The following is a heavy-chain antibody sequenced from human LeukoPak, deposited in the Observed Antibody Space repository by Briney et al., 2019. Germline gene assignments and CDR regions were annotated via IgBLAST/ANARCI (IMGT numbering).Heavy chain of an antibody. CDR2: IYYSGST. CDR3: ARGNDYVWGSYWHYYYYYMDV. CDR1: GGSISSSSYY. J-gene: IGHJ6*03. Sequence: SETLSLTCTVSGGSISSSSYYWGWIRQPPGKGLEWIGSIYYSGSTYYNPSLKSRVTISVDTSKNQFSLKLSSVTAADTAVYYCARGNDYVWGSYWHYYYYYMDVWGKGTTVTVSS. V-gene: IGHV4-39*07. D-gene: IGHD3-16*01.